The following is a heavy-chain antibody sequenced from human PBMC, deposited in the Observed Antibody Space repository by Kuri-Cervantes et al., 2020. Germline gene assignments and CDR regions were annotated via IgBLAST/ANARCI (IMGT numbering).Heavy chain of an antibody. CDR2: IYYSGST. Sequence: SETLSLTCTVSGGSISSGGYYWSWIRQHPGKGLEWIGYIYYSGSTYYNPSLKSRVTISVDTSKNQFSLKLSSVTAADTAVYYCARALGNHHLLFYEDFDPWGQGTLVTVSS. V-gene: IGHV4-31*03. J-gene: IGHJ5*02. D-gene: IGHD2-2*01. CDR3: ARALGNHHLLFYEDFDP. CDR1: GGSISSGGYY.